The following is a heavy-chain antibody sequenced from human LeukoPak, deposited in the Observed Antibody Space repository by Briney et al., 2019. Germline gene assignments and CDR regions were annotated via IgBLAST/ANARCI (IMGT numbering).Heavy chain of an antibody. CDR2: ISGSGGST. Sequence: GGSLRLSCAASGFTFSNYGNYALSWVRQAPGKGLEWVSGISGSGGSTYYADAVKGRFTISRDNSKNTLYLQMNSLRAEDTAVYYCAIPGHGSSWFPFDYWGQGTLVTVSS. CDR3: AIPGHGSSWFPFDY. J-gene: IGHJ4*02. V-gene: IGHV3-23*01. D-gene: IGHD6-13*01. CDR1: GFTFSNYG.